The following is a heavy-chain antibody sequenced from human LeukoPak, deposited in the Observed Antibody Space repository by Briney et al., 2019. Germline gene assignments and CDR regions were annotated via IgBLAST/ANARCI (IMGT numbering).Heavy chain of an antibody. CDR2: IYYSGST. Sequence: PSETLSLTCTVSGGSISSYYWSWIRQPPGKGLEWIGYIYYSGSTNYNPSLKSRVTISVDTSKNQFSLKLSSVTAADTAVYYCARDQARYFDWLYDAFDIWGQGTMVTVSS. CDR1: GGSISSYY. V-gene: IGHV4-59*12. J-gene: IGHJ3*02. CDR3: ARDQARYFDWLYDAFDI. D-gene: IGHD3-9*01.